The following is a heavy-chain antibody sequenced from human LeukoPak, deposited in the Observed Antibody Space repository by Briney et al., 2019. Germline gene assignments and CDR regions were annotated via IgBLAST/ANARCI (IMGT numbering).Heavy chain of an antibody. CDR1: GGSFSGYY. CDR2: INHSGST. V-gene: IGHV4-34*01. D-gene: IGHD4-17*01. CDR3: ARVRMPQTTVINNWFDP. Sequence: PSETLSLTCAVYGGSFSGYYWSWIRQPPGKGQEWIGEINHSGSTNYNPSLKSRVTISVDTSKNQFSLKLSSVTAADTAVYYCARVRMPQTTVINNWFDPWGQGTLVTVSS. J-gene: IGHJ5*02.